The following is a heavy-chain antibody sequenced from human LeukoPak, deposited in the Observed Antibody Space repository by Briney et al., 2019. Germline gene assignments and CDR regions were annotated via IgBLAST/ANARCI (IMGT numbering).Heavy chain of an antibody. CDR2: ISPNSGGT. D-gene: IGHD6-6*01. J-gene: IGHJ4*02. V-gene: IGHV1-2*02. CDR1: GYTFPGYY. CDR3: AREHSSSSGKVFDY. Sequence: ASVKVSCKASGYTFPGYYMHWVRQAPGQGLEWMGWISPNSGGTNYAQKFQGRVTMTRDTSISAAYMELSRLRSDDTAVYYCAREHSSSSGKVFDYWGQGTLVTVSS.